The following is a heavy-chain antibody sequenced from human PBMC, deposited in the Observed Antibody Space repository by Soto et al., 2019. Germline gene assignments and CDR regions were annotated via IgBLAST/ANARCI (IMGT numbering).Heavy chain of an antibody. CDR3: ARDWSSGWKGYWFDP. Sequence: QVQLVQSGAEVKKPGASVKVSCKASGYTFTSYGISWVRQAPGQGLEWMGWISAYNGNTNYAQKLQGRVTMTTDTSTSTDYMELRSLRSDDTAVYYCARDWSSGWKGYWFDPWGQGTLVTVSS. D-gene: IGHD6-19*01. V-gene: IGHV1-18*04. J-gene: IGHJ5*02. CDR2: ISAYNGNT. CDR1: GYTFTSYG.